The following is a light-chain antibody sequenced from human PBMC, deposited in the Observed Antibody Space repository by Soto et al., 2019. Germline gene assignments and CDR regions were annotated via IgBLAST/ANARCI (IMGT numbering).Light chain of an antibody. J-gene: IGLJ1*01. V-gene: IGLV2-18*02. CDR2: DVS. CDR3: SSYTGSSTYV. Sequence: QSALTQPPSVSGSPGQSVTISCTGTSSDVGGYNRVSWYQQPPGTAPKLMIYDVSNRPSGVPDRFSGSKSGHTASLTISGLQAEDEADYYCSSYTGSSTYVFGTGTKVTVL. CDR1: SSDVGGYNR.